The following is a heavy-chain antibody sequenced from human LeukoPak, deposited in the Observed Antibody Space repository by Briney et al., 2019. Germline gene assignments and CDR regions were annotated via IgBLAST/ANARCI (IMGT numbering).Heavy chain of an antibody. CDR1: GYTFTSYG. D-gene: IGHD3-3*01. Sequence: GASVKVSCEASGYTFTSYGISWVRQAPGQGLEWMGWISAYNGNTNYAQKLQGRVTMTTDTSTSTAYMELRSLRSDDTAVYYCARTPPYYDFWSGYYRSAHMDVWGKGTTVTVSS. CDR3: ARTPPYYDFWSGYYRSAHMDV. J-gene: IGHJ6*03. CDR2: ISAYNGNT. V-gene: IGHV1-18*01.